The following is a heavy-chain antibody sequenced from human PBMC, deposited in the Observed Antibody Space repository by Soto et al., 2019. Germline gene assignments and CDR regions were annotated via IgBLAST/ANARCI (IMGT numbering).Heavy chain of an antibody. D-gene: IGHD2-15*01. J-gene: IGHJ5*02. CDR2: ISAYNGNT. V-gene: IGHV1-18*01. CDR1: GYTFTSYG. CDR3: ASDQPRYCSGGSCLYNWFDP. Sequence: QVQLVQSGAEVKKPGASVKVSCKASGYTFTSYGISWVRQAPGQGLEWMGWISAYNGNTNYAQKLQGRVTMTTDTATSTAYMELRSLRSDDTAVYYCASDQPRYCSGGSCLYNWFDPWGQGTLVTVSS.